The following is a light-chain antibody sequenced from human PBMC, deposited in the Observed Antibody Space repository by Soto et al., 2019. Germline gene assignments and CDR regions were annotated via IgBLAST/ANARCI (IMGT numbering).Light chain of an antibody. J-gene: IGKJ5*01. Sequence: EIVLTQSPGTLSLSPGERATLSCRASQSVSSSYLAWYQQKPGQAPRLLIYGASSRATGIPDRFSGGGPGTDFTLTISRLEPEDFAVYYCQQYGSSPTFGQGTRLEIK. CDR2: GAS. CDR1: QSVSSSY. CDR3: QQYGSSPT. V-gene: IGKV3-20*01.